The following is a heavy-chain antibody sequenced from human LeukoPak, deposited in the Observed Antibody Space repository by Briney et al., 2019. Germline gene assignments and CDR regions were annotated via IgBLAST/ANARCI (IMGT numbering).Heavy chain of an antibody. V-gene: IGHV6-1*01. CDR3: AYSSSWYGYYYYGMDV. CDR1: GDSVSSNSAA. Sequence: SQTLSLTCAFSGDSVSSNSAAWNWIRQSPSRGLEWLGSTYYRSKWYNDYAVSVKSRITINPDTSKNQFSLQLNSVTPEDTAVYYCAYSSSWYGYYYYGMDVWGQGTTVTVSS. J-gene: IGHJ6*02. CDR2: TYYRSKWYN. D-gene: IGHD6-13*01.